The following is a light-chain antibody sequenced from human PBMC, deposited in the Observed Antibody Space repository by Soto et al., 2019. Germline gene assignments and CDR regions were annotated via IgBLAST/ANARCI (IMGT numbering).Light chain of an antibody. J-gene: IGKJ1*01. V-gene: IGKV3-11*01. CDR2: DAS. CDR1: QSVSSY. Sequence: EIVLTQSPATLSLSPGERAILSCRASQSVSSYLAWYQQKPGQAPRLLIYDASNRATGIPARFSGSGSGTDFTLTISSLEPEDFAIFYCQQRSNWWTFGQGPRVEIK. CDR3: QQRSNWWT.